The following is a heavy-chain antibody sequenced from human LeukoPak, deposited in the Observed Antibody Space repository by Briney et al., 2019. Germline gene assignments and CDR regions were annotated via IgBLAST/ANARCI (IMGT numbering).Heavy chain of an antibody. CDR2: INPNSGGT. D-gene: IGHD5-18*01. CDR3: ARGEGYSYLLGNVDY. CDR1: GYTFTGYY. J-gene: IGHJ4*02. Sequence: ASVKVSCKASGYTFTGYYMHWLRQAPGQGLEWMGWINPNSGGTNYAQKFQGRVTMTRDTSISTAYMELSRLRSDDTAVYYCARGEGYSYLLGNVDYWGQGTLVTVSS. V-gene: IGHV1-2*02.